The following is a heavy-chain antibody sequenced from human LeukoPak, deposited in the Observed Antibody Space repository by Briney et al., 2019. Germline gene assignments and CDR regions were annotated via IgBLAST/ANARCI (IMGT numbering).Heavy chain of an antibody. V-gene: IGHV1-18*01. CDR2: ISAYNGNT. J-gene: IGHJ5*02. D-gene: IGHD2-2*01. Sequence: GASVTVSCKASGYSLTSYGISWVRQAPGQGLEWMGWISAYNGNTNYAQKVQGRVTMTTDTSTSTAYMELRSLRSDDTAVYYCARDRGGTTSNWFDPWGQGTLVTVSS. CDR1: GYSLTSYG. CDR3: ARDRGGTTSNWFDP.